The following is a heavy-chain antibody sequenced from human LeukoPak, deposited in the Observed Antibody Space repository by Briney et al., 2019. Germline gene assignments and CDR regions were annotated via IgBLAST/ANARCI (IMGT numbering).Heavy chain of an antibody. J-gene: IGHJ4*02. CDR3: ARGSTYYESRGQVPFDY. D-gene: IGHD3-22*01. CDR1: GDSVSSNSAA. Sequence: SQTLSLTCAISGDSVSSNSAAWNWIRQSPSRGLEWLGRTYYRSKWYNGYAVFVKSRISVNPDTSKNQFSLQLNSVTPEDTAVYYCARGSTYYESRGQVPFDYWGQGTLVTVSS. V-gene: IGHV6-1*01. CDR2: TYYRSKWYN.